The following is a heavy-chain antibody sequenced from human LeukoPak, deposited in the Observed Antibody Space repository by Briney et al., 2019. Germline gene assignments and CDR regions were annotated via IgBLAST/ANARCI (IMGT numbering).Heavy chain of an antibody. J-gene: IGHJ4*02. CDR1: GASISDSRYY. Sequence: PSETLSLTCSVSGASISDSRYYWSWIRQHPGKGLEWIGYIYYSGSTYYNPSLKSRVTISVDTSKNQFSLKLSSVTAADTAVYYCARESATMVRGVIMPDYWGQGTLVTVSS. CDR3: ARESATMVRGVIMPDY. D-gene: IGHD3-10*01. CDR2: IYYSGST. V-gene: IGHV4-31*03.